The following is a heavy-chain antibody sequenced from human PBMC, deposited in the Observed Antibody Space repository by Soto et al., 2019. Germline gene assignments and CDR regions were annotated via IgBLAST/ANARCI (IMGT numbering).Heavy chain of an antibody. CDR2: IYYSGST. V-gene: IGHV4-61*08. Sequence: PSETLSLTCTVSGGSINSGGYSWTWIRQPPGKGLEWIGYIYYSGSTNYNPSLKSRVTISVDTSKNQFSLKLTSVTAADTAVYYCARDKITGLFDYWGQGTLVTVSS. D-gene: IGHD2-8*02. CDR1: GGSINSGGYS. CDR3: ARDKITGLFDY. J-gene: IGHJ4*02.